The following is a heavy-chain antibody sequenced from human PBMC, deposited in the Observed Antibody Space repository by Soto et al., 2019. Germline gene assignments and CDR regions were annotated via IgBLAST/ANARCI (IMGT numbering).Heavy chain of an antibody. J-gene: IGHJ4*02. CDR2: IIPIFGTA. D-gene: IGHD5-12*01. V-gene: IGHV1-69*12. Sequence: QVQLVQSGAEVKKPGSSVKVSCKASGGTFSSYAISWVRQAPGQGLEWMGGIIPIFGTANYAQKFQGRVTXXAXEXKSTAYMELSSLRSEDTAVYYCARDGEDGYNYYFDYWGQGTLVTVSS. CDR3: ARDGEDGYNYYFDY. CDR1: GGTFSSYA.